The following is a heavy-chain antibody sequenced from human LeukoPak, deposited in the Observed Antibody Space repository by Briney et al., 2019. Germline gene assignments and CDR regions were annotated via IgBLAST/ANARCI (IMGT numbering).Heavy chain of an antibody. CDR2: ICYSGST. Sequence: SETLSLTCTVSGGSISSYYWSWIRQPPGKGLEWIGYICYSGSTNYNPSLKSRVTISVDTSKNQFSLKLSSVTAADTAVYYCARDALDGYNGYWGQGTLVTVSS. D-gene: IGHD5-24*01. CDR3: ARDALDGYNGY. J-gene: IGHJ4*02. CDR1: GGSISSYY. V-gene: IGHV4-59*01.